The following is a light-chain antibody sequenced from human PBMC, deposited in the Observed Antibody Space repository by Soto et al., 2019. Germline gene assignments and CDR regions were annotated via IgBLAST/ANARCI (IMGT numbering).Light chain of an antibody. J-gene: IGLJ2*01. Sequence: QSALTQPASVSGSPGQSITICCTGTSSDVGGYNYVSWYQQHPGKAPKLMIYDVSNRPSGVSNRFSGSKSGNTASLTISGLQAEDEADYYCSSYTSSVTVVFGGGTKLTVL. V-gene: IGLV2-14*01. CDR2: DVS. CDR1: SSDVGGYNY. CDR3: SSYTSSVTVV.